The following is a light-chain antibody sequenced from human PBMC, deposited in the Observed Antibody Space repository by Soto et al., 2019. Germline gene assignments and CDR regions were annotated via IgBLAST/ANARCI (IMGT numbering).Light chain of an antibody. Sequence: QSALTQPPSASGSPGQSVNISCTGSSSDVGHSNFVSWYQQHPGKGPKLIIYEVSKRPSGVPDRFSGSKSANTASLSVSGLQDEDEADYFCNAQSDNGKHVFGSGTKLTVL. CDR1: SSDVGHSNF. J-gene: IGLJ1*01. CDR2: EVS. CDR3: NAQSDNGKHV. V-gene: IGLV2-8*01.